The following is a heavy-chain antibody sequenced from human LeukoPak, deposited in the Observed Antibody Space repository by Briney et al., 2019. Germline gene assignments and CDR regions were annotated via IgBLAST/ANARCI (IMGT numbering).Heavy chain of an antibody. Sequence: GGSLRLSCAASGFTLSSEAMSWVRQAPGKGLEWVSDISGSGGSKYYADYGKGRFTISRDNSKNTLYLQMNSLRAEDTAVYYCAKEIGTPGSGWPLFYCYYYGRDVWAQGTTVTVSS. CDR2: ISGSGGSK. CDR1: GFTLSSEA. CDR3: AKEIGTPGSGWPLFYCYYYGRDV. V-gene: IGHV3-23*01. D-gene: IGHD6-19*01. J-gene: IGHJ6*02.